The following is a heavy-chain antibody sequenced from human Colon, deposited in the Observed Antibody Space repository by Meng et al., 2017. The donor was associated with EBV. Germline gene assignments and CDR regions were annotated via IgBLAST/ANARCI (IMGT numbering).Heavy chain of an antibody. Sequence: QVELMQAGSELKKPWASMKVSCKAFGYTFLNEAINWVRQAPGQGLEWMGWINTHTGNPTYGQGFTGRFVLSSDTSVSTANLQISSLKAEDTAVYYCARGGPYPDSSGFHWYFDLWGRGTLVTVSS. CDR2: INTHTGNP. D-gene: IGHD3-22*01. V-gene: IGHV7-4-1*02. J-gene: IGHJ2*01. CDR1: GYTFLNEA. CDR3: ARGGPYPDSSGFHWYFDL.